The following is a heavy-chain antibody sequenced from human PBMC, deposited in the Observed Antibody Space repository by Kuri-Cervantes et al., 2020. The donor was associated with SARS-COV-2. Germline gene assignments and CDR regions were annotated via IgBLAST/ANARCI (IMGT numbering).Heavy chain of an antibody. Sequence: GGSLRLSCAASGFTFSSYSMSWVRQAPGKGLEWVSSISSSSSYIYYADSVKGRFTISRDNAKNSLYLQMNSLRAEDTAVYYCARDVGRGYLVDYWGQGTLVTVSS. V-gene: IGHV3-21*01. J-gene: IGHJ4*02. CDR3: ARDVGRGYLVDY. D-gene: IGHD3-22*01. CDR1: GFTFSSYS. CDR2: ISSSSSYI.